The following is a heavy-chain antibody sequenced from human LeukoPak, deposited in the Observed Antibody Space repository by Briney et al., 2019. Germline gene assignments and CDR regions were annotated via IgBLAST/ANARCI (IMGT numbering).Heavy chain of an antibody. J-gene: IGHJ4*02. Sequence: GASVKVSCKASGYTFTSYDINWVRQATGQGLEWMGWMNPNSGNTGYAQKFQGRVTMTRNTSISTAYMELSSLRSEDTAVYYCARGRNYNYVWGSYRLYYFDYWGQGTLVTVSS. CDR1: GYTFTSYD. CDR2: MNPNSGNT. D-gene: IGHD3-16*02. V-gene: IGHV1-8*01. CDR3: ARGRNYNYVWGSYRLYYFDY.